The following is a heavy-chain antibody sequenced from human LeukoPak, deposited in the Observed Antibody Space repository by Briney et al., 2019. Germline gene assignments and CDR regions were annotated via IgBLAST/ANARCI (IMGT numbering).Heavy chain of an antibody. CDR1: GYVFNSYD. V-gene: IGHV1-8*01. CDR2: MNPNSGST. D-gene: IGHD2-2*01. CDR3: ARGRAATSCYYDY. J-gene: IGHJ4*02. Sequence: GASVKVSCKASGYVFNSYDINWVRQAPGQGLEWMGWMNPNSGSTDSAEKFQGRVTMTRNTSIGTAYMELSSLRSEDTAVYYCARGRAATSCYYDYWGQGTLVTVPS.